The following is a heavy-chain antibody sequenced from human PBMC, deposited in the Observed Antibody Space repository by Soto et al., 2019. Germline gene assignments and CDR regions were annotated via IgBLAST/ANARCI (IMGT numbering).Heavy chain of an antibody. J-gene: IGHJ5*02. D-gene: IGHD3-10*01. V-gene: IGHV3-13*01. CDR1: GFTFSSYD. Sequence: GGSLRPSCAASGFTFSSYDMHWVRQATGKGLEWVSAIGTAGDTYYPGSVKGRFTISRENAKNSLYLQMNSLRAGDTAVYYCARGPRWFGDGGGGFAFDPWGQGTLVTVSS. CDR3: ARGPRWFGDGGGGFAFDP. CDR2: IGTAGDT.